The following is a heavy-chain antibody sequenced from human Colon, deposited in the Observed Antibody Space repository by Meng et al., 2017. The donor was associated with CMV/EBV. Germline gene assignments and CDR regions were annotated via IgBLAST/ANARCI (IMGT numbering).Heavy chain of an antibody. CDR2: IKSKIDGGKI. J-gene: IGHJ4*02. D-gene: IGHD2-15*01. V-gene: IGHV3-15*01. CDR3: TTLLRGF. Sequence: LSLPCAASGFTFTNAAMTWVRQASGKGLEWIGRIKSKIDGGKIDYAAPVRGRFAISRDDSKATVYLQIDTLEIEDTGMYYCTTLLRGFWGQGTLVTVSS. CDR1: GFTFTNAA.